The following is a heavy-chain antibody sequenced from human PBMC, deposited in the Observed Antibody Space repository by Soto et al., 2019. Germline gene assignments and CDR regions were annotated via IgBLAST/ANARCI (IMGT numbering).Heavy chain of an antibody. CDR1: GFTFSDYY. J-gene: IGHJ3*02. D-gene: IGHD6-6*01. V-gene: IGHV3-11*01. Sequence: QVQLVESGGGLVKPGGSLRLSCAASGFTFSDYYMSWIRQAPGKGLEWVSYISSSGSTIYYADSVKGRFTISRDNAKISPYLQMNSLRAEDTAVYYCTIDAVARPVTTTDVIDIWGQGTMVTVSS. CDR2: ISSSGSTI. CDR3: TIDAVARPVTTTDVIDI.